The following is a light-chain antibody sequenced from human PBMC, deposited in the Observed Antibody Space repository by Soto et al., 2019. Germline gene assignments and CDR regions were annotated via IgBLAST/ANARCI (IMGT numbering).Light chain of an antibody. Sequence: QSALAQPASVSGSPRQSITISCTGTSSDVGAYNSVSWYQQHPHKAPQVIIYKGTQRPSGVSNRFSGSTSGNAASLTISGLQADDEADYFCCSSAPESTYVFGSGTKVTVL. V-gene: IGLV2-23*01. J-gene: IGLJ1*01. CDR2: KGT. CDR3: CSSAPESTYV. CDR1: SSDVGAYNS.